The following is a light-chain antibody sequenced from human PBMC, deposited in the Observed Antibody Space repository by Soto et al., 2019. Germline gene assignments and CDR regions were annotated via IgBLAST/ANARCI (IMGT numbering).Light chain of an antibody. Sequence: QSALTQPASVSGSPGQSINIYCTGTSSDVGGYNYVSWYQQHPGKAPKLMIYEVSNRPSGVSNRFSGSKSGNTASLTISGLQAEDEANYYCSSYTRSSVLFGGGTKLTVL. CDR1: SSDVGGYNY. J-gene: IGLJ2*01. CDR2: EVS. CDR3: SSYTRSSVL. V-gene: IGLV2-14*01.